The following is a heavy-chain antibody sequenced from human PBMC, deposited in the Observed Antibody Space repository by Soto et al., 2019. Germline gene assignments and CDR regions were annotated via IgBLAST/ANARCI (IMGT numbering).Heavy chain of an antibody. D-gene: IGHD3-10*01. CDR1: GGTFSSYA. V-gene: IGHV1-69*01. CDR2: IIPIFGTA. J-gene: IGHJ6*02. Sequence: QVQLVQSGAEVKKHGSSVKVSCKASGGTFSSYAISWVRQAPGQGLEWMGGIIPIFGTANYAQKFQGRVTITADESTSTAYMELSSLRSEDTAVYYCARATTYYYGSGSYNHYYYYGMDVWGQGTTVTVSS. CDR3: ARATTYYYGSGSYNHYYYYGMDV.